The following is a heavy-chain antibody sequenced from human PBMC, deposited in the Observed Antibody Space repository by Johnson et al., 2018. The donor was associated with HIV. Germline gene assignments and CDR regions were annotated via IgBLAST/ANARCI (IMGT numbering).Heavy chain of an antibody. D-gene: IGHD6-13*01. J-gene: IGHJ3*02. CDR3: ARSLSSSWYEGAFDI. Sequence: QMLLVESGGGVVQPGGSLRLSCAASGFTFSSYAMHWVRQAPGKGLEWVAVISYDGSNKYYADSVKGRFTISRDNSKNTLYLQMNSLRAGDTAVYYCARSLSSSWYEGAFDIWGQGTMVTVSS. V-gene: IGHV3-30*14. CDR2: ISYDGSNK. CDR1: GFTFSSYA.